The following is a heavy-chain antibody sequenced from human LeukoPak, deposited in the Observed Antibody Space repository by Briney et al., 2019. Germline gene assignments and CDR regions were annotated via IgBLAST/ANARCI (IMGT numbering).Heavy chain of an antibody. CDR3: ATERDYGAYYYGMDV. V-gene: IGHV4-34*01. J-gene: IGHJ6*04. CDR2: INHSGST. Sequence: SETLSLTCAVYGGSLSGYYWSWIRQPPGKGLEWIGEINHSGSTNYNPSLKSRVTISVDTSKNQFSLKLSSVTAADTAVYYCATERDYGAYYYGMDVWGKGTTVTVSS. CDR1: GGSLSGYY. D-gene: IGHD4-17*01.